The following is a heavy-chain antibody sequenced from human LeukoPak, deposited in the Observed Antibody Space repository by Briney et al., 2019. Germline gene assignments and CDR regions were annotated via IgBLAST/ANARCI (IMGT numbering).Heavy chain of an antibody. CDR3: ATPINHNDYAFDS. D-gene: IGHD4-17*01. V-gene: IGHV1-24*01. J-gene: IGHJ4*02. Sequence: ASVKVSCKVSGNTLSDFSIHWVRQAPGKGLEWMGGFDPEDGQTVYAETFQDRVTMTEDSSTGTAYMDLHTLRSEDTAIYYCATPINHNDYAFDSWGQGTLVTVSS. CDR2: FDPEDGQT. CDR1: GNTLSDFS.